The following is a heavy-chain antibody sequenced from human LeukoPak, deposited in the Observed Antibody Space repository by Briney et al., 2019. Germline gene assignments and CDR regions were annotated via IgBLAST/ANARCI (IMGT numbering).Heavy chain of an antibody. Sequence: GRSLRLSCAASGFTFSSYAMSWVRQAPGKGLEWVSAISGSGGSTYYADSVKGRFTISRDNSKNTLYLQMNSLRAEDTAVYYCAPQRYCTNGVCYTGNDYWGQGTLVTVSS. CDR2: ISGSGGST. V-gene: IGHV3-23*01. CDR1: GFTFSSYA. CDR3: APQRYCTNGVCYTGNDY. D-gene: IGHD2-8*01. J-gene: IGHJ4*02.